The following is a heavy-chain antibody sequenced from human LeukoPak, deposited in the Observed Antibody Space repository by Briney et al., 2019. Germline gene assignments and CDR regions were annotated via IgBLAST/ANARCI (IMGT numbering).Heavy chain of an antibody. CDR2: IYYSGIT. V-gene: IGHV4-59*12. D-gene: IGHD4-17*01. CDR3: AREPTTVTKGGYYYYGMDV. Sequence: SETLSLTCTVSGGSISSYYWSWIRQPPGKGLEWIGYIYYSGITNYNPSLESRVTISIDTSKNQFSLTLSSVTAADTAVYYCAREPTTVTKGGYYYYGMDVWGQGTTVTVSS. J-gene: IGHJ6*02. CDR1: GGSISSYY.